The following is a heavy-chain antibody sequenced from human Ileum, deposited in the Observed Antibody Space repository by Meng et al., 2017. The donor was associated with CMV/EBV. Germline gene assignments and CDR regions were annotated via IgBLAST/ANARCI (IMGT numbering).Heavy chain of an antibody. CDR2: VDPRGDST. CDR1: VYKFRFSS. V-gene: IGHV1-46*01. D-gene: IGHD4-11*01. Sequence: SCKTSVYKFRFSSVHWVRRAPGQGLEWMEIVDPRGDSTNYAESFVGRFTMTADMSTNTMHMELSSLGSDDTAVYYCARDDSNWSTDFWGQGTLVTVSS. CDR3: ARDDSNWSTDF. J-gene: IGHJ4*02.